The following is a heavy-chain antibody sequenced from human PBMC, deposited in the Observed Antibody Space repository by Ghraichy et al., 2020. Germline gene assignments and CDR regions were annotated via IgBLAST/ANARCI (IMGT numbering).Heavy chain of an antibody. J-gene: IGHJ6*02. CDR3: ARRGDDYSIYYYYYGMDV. D-gene: IGHD4-11*01. Sequence: SETLSLTCTVSGGSISSSSYYWGWIRQPPGKGLEWIGSIYYSGSTYYNPSLKSRVTISVDTSKNQFSLKLSSVTAADTAVYYCARRGDDYSIYYYYYGMDVWGQGTTVTVSS. CDR2: IYYSGST. V-gene: IGHV4-39*01. CDR1: GGSISSSSYY.